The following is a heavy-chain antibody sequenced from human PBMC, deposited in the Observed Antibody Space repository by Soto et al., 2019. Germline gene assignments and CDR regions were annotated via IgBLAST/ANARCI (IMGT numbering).Heavy chain of an antibody. CDR2: LYTEGTT. CDR3: VRPRPSGENYGMDV. D-gene: IGHD3-16*01. CDR1: GLSVSHNY. Sequence: GSLRLSCVASGLSVSHNYMSWVRQAPEMGLEWVSILYTEGTTYYSDSVKGRFTISRDSSKNTLFLQMDSLRAEDTAVYYCVRPRPSGENYGMDVWGQGTTVTVSS. V-gene: IGHV3-53*01. J-gene: IGHJ6*02.